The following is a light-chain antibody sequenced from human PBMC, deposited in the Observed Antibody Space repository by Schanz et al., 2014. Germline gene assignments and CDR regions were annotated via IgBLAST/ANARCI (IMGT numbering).Light chain of an antibody. CDR3: SSYAGNNKLL. CDR2: GNS. J-gene: IGLJ2*01. V-gene: IGLV1-40*01. Sequence: QSVLTQPPSVSGAPGQRVTISCTGSNSNIGAGYDVHWYQQLPRTAPKLLIYGNSNRPSGVPDRFTGSKSGNTASLTVSGLQAEDEGDYYCSSYAGNNKLLFGGGTKLTVL. CDR1: NSNIGAGYD.